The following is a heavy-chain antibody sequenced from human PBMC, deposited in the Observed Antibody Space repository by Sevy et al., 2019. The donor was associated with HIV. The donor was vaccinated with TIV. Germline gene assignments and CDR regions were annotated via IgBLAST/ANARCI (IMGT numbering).Heavy chain of an antibody. Sequence: GGSLRLSCAASGFTFSSYAMSWVRQAPGKGLEWVSAISHSADGTYYADSVKGRFTISRDNSKNTLYLEMNSLRAEDTAVYYCAKGTLVVPTVIYYYYGMSVWGQGTTVTVSS. CDR2: ISHSADGT. CDR3: AKGTLVVPTVIYYYYGMSV. D-gene: IGHD2-2*02. V-gene: IGHV3-23*01. J-gene: IGHJ6*02. CDR1: GFTFSSYA.